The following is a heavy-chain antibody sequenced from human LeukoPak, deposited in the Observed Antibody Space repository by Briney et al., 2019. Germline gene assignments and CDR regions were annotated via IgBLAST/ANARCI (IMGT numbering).Heavy chain of an antibody. CDR2: INAGNGNT. CDR1: GYTFTSYA. J-gene: IGHJ4*02. V-gene: IGHV1-3*01. D-gene: IGHD5-18*01. CDR3: AREDPMGIPYYFDY. Sequence: ASVKVSCKASGYTFTSYAMHWVRQAPGQRLEWMGWINAGNGNTKCSQKFQGRVTITRDTSASTAYMELSSLRSEDTAVYYCAREDPMGIPYYFDYWGQGTLVTVSS.